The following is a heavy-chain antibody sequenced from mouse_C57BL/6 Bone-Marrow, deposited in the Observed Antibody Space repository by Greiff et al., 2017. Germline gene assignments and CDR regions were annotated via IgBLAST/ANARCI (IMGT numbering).Heavy chain of an antibody. D-gene: IGHD3-2*02. CDR1: GYTFTDYE. V-gene: IGHV1-15*01. J-gene: IGHJ3*01. CDR2: IDPETGGT. CDR3: TRSGELRLPFAY. Sequence: QVQLQQSGAELVRPGASVTLSCKASGYTFTDYEMHWVKQTPVHGLEWIGAIDPETGGTAYNQKFKGKAILTADKSSSTAYMVLRSLTSEDSAVYYCTRSGELRLPFAYWGQGTLVTVSA.